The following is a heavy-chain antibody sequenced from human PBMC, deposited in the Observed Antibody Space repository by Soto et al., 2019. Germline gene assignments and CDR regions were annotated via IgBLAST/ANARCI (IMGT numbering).Heavy chain of an antibody. D-gene: IGHD3-10*01. CDR1: GFSFSSYS. Sequence: PGGSLRLSCAASGFSFSSYSMTWVRQPPGKGLEWVSGISGGGGVSTYYADSVKGRFTISRDNSMNTLYLQMNRLRAEDTAVYYCAKDAISMVRGVNNWFDPWGQGTLVTVSS. CDR2: ISGGGGVST. V-gene: IGHV3-23*01. J-gene: IGHJ5*02. CDR3: AKDAISMVRGVNNWFDP.